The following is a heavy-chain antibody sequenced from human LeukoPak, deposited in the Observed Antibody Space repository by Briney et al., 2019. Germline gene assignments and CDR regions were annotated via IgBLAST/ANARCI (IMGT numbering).Heavy chain of an antibody. V-gene: IGHV4-38-2*02. D-gene: IGHD3-10*01. CDR2: IYHSGST. CDR1: GYSISSGYY. CDR3: ARHVYYGSGSSYYYYYMDV. J-gene: IGHJ6*03. Sequence: SETLSLTCTVSGYSISSGYYWGWIRQPPGKGLEWIGSIYHSGSTFYNSSLKSRVTISVDTSKNQFSLKLSSVTAADTAVYYCARHVYYGSGSSYYYYYMDVWGKGTTVTISS.